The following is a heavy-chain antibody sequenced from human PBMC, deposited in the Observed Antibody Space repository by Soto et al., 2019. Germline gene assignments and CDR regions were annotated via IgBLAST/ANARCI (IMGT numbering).Heavy chain of an antibody. J-gene: IGHJ4*02. CDR2: ISGSGGST. D-gene: IGHD6-19*01. CDR3: VKDPIALAGRHIHF. Sequence: GGSLRLSCAASGFTFSSYAMSWVRQAPGKGLEWVSAISGSGGSTYYADSVKGRFTISRDNSKNTLYLQMNSLRAEDTAVYYCVKDPIALAGRHIHFWGQGTLVTVSS. V-gene: IGHV3-23*01. CDR1: GFTFSSYA.